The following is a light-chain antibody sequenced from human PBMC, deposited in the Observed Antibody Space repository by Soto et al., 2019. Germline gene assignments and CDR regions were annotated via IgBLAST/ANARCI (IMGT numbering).Light chain of an antibody. CDR2: EVS. CDR1: SSDIGSNNY. V-gene: IGLV2-14*01. J-gene: IGLJ3*02. Sequence: QSALTQPASVSGSPGQSITISCTGTSSDIGSNNYVSWFQQRPGKAPTLIIYEVSNRPSGVSNHFSGSKSGNTASLPISGLLPEDEAASYCSSYTTSPRLFGGGTKLTVL. CDR3: SSYTTSPRL.